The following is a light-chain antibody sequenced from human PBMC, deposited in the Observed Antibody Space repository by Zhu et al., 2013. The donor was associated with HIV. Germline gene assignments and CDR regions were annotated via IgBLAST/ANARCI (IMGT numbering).Light chain of an antibody. CDR2: GAS. Sequence: EIVLTQSPGTLSLSPGERATLSCRASQSFSRNYLAWYQQRPGRSPRLLIFGASSRASGIPNRFSGSGSGTDFTLTISRLEPEDFAVYYCQQYGSSPLTFDQGTKVEIK. CDR1: QSFSRNY. V-gene: IGKV3-20*01. CDR3: QQYGSSPLT. J-gene: IGKJ1*01.